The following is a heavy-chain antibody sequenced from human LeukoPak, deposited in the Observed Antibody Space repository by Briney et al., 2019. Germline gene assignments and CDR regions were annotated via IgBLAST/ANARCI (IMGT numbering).Heavy chain of an antibody. CDR2: ISGSGGST. Sequence: PGGSLRLSCAASGFTFSSYAMSWVRQAPGKGLEWVSAISGSGGSTYYADSVKGRFTFSRDNSKNTLYLQMNSLRAEDTAVYYCAKGLYYDFWSGYLAYWGQGTLVTVSS. CDR3: AKGLYYDFWSGYLAY. CDR1: GFTFSSYA. D-gene: IGHD3-3*01. J-gene: IGHJ4*02. V-gene: IGHV3-23*01.